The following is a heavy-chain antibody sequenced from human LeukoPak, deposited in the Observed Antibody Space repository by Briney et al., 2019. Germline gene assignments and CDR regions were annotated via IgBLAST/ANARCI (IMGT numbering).Heavy chain of an antibody. CDR3: ARDPAGYYYDSSGYFA. CDR1: GGTFSSYA. Sequence: SVKVSCKASGGTFSSYAISWVRQAPGQGLERMGRIIPILGIANYAQKFQGRVTITADKSTSTAYMELSGLRSEDTAVYYCARDPAGYYYDSSGYFAWGQGTLVTVSS. D-gene: IGHD3-22*01. CDR2: IIPILGIA. J-gene: IGHJ5*02. V-gene: IGHV1-69*04.